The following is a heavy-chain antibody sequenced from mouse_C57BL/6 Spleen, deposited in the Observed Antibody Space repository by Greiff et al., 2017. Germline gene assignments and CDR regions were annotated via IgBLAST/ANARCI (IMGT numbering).Heavy chain of an antibody. CDR1: GFTFSSYA. CDR3: ARDDDGYQGDY. J-gene: IGHJ2*01. Sequence: EVKVEESGGGLVKPGGSLKLSCAASGFTFSSYAMSWVRQTPEKRLEWVATISDGGSYTYYPDNVKGRFTISRDNAKNNLYLQMSHLKSEDTAMYYCARDDDGYQGDYWGQGTTLTVSS. D-gene: IGHD2-3*01. CDR2: ISDGGSYT. V-gene: IGHV5-4*01.